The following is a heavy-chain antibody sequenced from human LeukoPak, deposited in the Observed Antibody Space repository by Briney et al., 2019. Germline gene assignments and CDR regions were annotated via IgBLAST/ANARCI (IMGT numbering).Heavy chain of an antibody. V-gene: IGHV3-30*18. CDR3: AKDSETIAAAACFQH. CDR2: ISYDGSNK. J-gene: IGHJ1*01. CDR1: GFTFSSYG. Sequence: PGGSLRLPCAASGFTFSSYGMHWVRQAPGKGLEWVAVISYDGSNKYYADSVKGRFTISRDNSKNALYLQMNSLRAEDTAVYYCAKDSETIAAAACFQHWGQGTLVTVSS. D-gene: IGHD6-13*01.